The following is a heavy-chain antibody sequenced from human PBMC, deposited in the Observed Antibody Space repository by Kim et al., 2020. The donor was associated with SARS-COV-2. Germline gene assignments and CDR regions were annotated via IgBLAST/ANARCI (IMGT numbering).Heavy chain of an antibody. J-gene: IGHJ4*02. Sequence: TYYTPPPKRRVTVSVDTSKDQFSLKLSSVTAADTAVYYCARLTVSTHFDYWGQGTLVTVSS. D-gene: IGHD2-8*01. V-gene: IGHV4-39*01. CDR2: T. CDR3: ARLTVSTHFDY.